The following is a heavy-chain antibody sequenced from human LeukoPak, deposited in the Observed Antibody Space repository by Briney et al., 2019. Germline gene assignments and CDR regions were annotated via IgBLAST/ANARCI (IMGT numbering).Heavy chain of an antibody. J-gene: IGHJ4*02. CDR2: VSSSGGST. CDR1: GFTFRTYG. Sequence: GGSLRLSCAASGFTFRTYGFSWVRQAPGKGLEWVSTVSSSGGSTYYADSVKGRFTISRDNSKNTLYLQMNRLRAEDTAVYYCAKYGSGLRDYWGQGTLVTVSS. D-gene: IGHD3-10*01. CDR3: AKYGSGLRDY. V-gene: IGHV3-23*01.